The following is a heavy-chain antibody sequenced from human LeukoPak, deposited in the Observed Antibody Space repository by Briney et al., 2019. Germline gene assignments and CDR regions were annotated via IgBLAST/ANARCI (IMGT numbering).Heavy chain of an antibody. CDR1: GFTFSSYG. CDR2: ISYDGSNK. Sequence: GGSLRLSCAASGFTFSSYGMQWVRQAPGKGLEWVAVISYDGSNKYYADSVKGRFTISRDNSKNTLDLLMNSLRTEDTAVYYCARDSSRYAAAGIYLDYWGQGTLVTVSS. V-gene: IGHV3-30*03. J-gene: IGHJ4*02. CDR3: ARDSSRYAAAGIYLDY. D-gene: IGHD6-13*01.